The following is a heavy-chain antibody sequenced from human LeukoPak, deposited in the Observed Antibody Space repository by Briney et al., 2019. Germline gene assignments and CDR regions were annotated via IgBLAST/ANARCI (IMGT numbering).Heavy chain of an antibody. J-gene: IGHJ5*02. CDR1: GGSLNGHY. Sequence: SETLSLTCAVYGGSLNGHYWSWIRQPPRKGLEWIGEGSESGGTKFNPSLKSRVTISADTSKNQFSLNLNSVTAADTAVYYCAKNGQSGFSFDPWGQGTLVTVSS. V-gene: IGHV4-34*01. D-gene: IGHD3-3*01. CDR3: AKNGQSGFSFDP. CDR2: GSESGGT.